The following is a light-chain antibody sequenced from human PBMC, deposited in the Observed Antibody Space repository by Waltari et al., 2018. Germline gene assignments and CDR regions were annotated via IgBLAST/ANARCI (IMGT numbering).Light chain of an antibody. CDR1: RSNIGSNY. Sequence: QSVLTQPPSASGTPGQRVTISCSGSRSNIGSNYVYWYQQLPGTAPKLLIYRNKRRPSGVPDRFSGSKFGTSASLAISGLRSEDEADYYCAAWDDSLSGRVFGGGTKVTVL. V-gene: IGLV1-47*01. CDR3: AAWDDSLSGRV. CDR2: RNK. J-gene: IGLJ3*02.